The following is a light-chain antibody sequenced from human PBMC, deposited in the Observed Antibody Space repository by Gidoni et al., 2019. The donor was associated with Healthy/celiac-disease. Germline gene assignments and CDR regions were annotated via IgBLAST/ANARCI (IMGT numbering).Light chain of an antibody. CDR1: QSISSY. J-gene: IGKJ1*01. CDR2: AAS. Sequence: DIQMIQSPSSLSASVGDRVTITCRASQSISSYLNWYQQKPGKAPKLLIYAASSLQSGVPSRFSGSGSGTDFTLTISSLQPEDFATYYCQHSYSTPRTFGQGTKVEIK. CDR3: QHSYSTPRT. V-gene: IGKV1-39*01.